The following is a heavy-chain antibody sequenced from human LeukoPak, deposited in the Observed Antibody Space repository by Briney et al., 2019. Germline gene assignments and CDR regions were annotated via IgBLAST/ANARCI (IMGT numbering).Heavy chain of an antibody. V-gene: IGHV1-69*04. CDR1: GGTFSSYA. CDR3: ARFIAAAGTISDDY. J-gene: IGHJ4*02. Sequence: SVKVSCKASGGTFSSYAISWVRQAPGQGLEWMGRIIPILGIANYAQKFQGRVTITADKSTSTAYMELSSLRSEDTAVYYRARFIAAAGTISDDYWGQGTLVTVSS. CDR2: IIPILGIA. D-gene: IGHD6-13*01.